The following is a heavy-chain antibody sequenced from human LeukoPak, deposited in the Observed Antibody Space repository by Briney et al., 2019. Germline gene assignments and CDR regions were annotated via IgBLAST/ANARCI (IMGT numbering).Heavy chain of an antibody. CDR3: ARAEYYYDSSGYPLSYFDY. CDR1: GGSISSSSYY. Sequence: SETLSPTCTVSGGSISSSSYYWGWIRQPPGKGLEWIGSIYYSGSTYYNPSLKSRVTISVDTSKNQFSLKLSSVTAADTAVYYCARAEYYYDSSGYPLSYFDYWGQGTLVTVSS. J-gene: IGHJ4*02. D-gene: IGHD3-22*01. CDR2: IYYSGST. V-gene: IGHV4-39*07.